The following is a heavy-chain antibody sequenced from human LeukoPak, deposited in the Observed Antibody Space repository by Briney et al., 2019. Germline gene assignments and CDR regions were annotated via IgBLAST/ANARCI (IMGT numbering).Heavy chain of an antibody. CDR2: ISYDGSNK. CDR1: GFTFSSYA. V-gene: IGHV3-30-3*01. J-gene: IGHJ4*02. CDR3: ASEGQLSLVGFDY. Sequence: GGSLRLSCAASGFTFSSYAMHWVRQAPGKGLEWVAVISYDGSNKYYADSVKGRFTISRDNSKNTLYLQMNSLRAEDTAVYYCASEGQLSLVGFDYWGQGTLVTVSS. D-gene: IGHD2-15*01.